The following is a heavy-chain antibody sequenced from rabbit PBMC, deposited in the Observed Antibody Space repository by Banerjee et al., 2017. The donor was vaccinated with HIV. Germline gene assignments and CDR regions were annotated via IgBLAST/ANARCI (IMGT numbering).Heavy chain of an antibody. CDR3: AKSPFSTYYAMDL. J-gene: IGHJ6*01. D-gene: IGHD3-3*01. CDR2: ISGSSGKT. Sequence: QEQLEESGGDLVKPGASLTLTCTASGFSLSSDYWMCWVRQAPGKGLEWIACISGSSGKTVYANWAKGRFTISKTSSTTVTLQMTTLTGADTATLFCAKSPFSTYYAMDLWGQGTLVTVS. V-gene: IGHV1S45*01. CDR1: GFSLSSDYW.